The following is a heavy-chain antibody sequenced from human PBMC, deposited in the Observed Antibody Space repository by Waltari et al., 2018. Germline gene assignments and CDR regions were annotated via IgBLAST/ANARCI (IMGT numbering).Heavy chain of an antibody. CDR1: GGSISSSSYY. CDR2: IYYSGSP. CDR3: AIATATYYYDSSGYRSDAFDI. D-gene: IGHD3-22*01. Sequence: QLQLQESGPGLVKPSETLSLTCTVSGGSISSSSYYWGWIRQPPGKGLEWIGSIYYSGSPSYNPSLKSRVTISVDTSKNQFSLKLSSVTAADTAVYCCAIATATYYYDSSGYRSDAFDIWGQGTMVTVSS. J-gene: IGHJ3*02. V-gene: IGHV4-39*07.